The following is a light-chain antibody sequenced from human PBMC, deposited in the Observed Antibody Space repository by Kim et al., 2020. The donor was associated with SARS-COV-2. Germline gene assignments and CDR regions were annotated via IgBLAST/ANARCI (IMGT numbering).Light chain of an antibody. Sequence: APGQKVTISCSGGSSNIGNNYVSWYQQLPGTAPKLLIYDNNKRPSGIPDRFSGSKSGTSATLGITGLQTGDEADYYCGTWDSSHVVFGGGTQLTVL. J-gene: IGLJ2*01. CDR1: SSNIGNNY. CDR3: GTWDSSHVV. CDR2: DNN. V-gene: IGLV1-51*01.